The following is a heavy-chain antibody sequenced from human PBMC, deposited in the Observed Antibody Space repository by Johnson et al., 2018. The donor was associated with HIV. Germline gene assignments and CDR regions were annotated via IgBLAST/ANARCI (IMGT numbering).Heavy chain of an antibody. Sequence: QVQLVESGGGVVQPGRSLRLSCAASGFTFRSYGMHWVRQAPGKGLEWVAVISYDGSNKYYADSVKGRFTISRDNSKNTLYLQMNSLRAEDTAVYYCARPSEDYSSSSGDAFDIWGQGTVVTVSS. CDR2: ISYDGSNK. J-gene: IGHJ3*02. CDR3: ARPSEDYSSSSGDAFDI. CDR1: GFTFRSYG. V-gene: IGHV3-30*03. D-gene: IGHD6-6*01.